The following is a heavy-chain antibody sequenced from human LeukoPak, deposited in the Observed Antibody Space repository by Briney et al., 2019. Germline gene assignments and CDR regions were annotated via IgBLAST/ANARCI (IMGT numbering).Heavy chain of an antibody. D-gene: IGHD4-17*01. CDR2: IIPIFGTA. J-gene: IGHJ4*02. Sequence: GASVKVSCKASGGTFSSYAISWVRQAPGQGLEWMGGIIPIFGTANYAQKFQGRVTITAGESTSTAYMELSSLRSADTAVYYCARDSTPYGHSGYWGQGTLVTVSP. V-gene: IGHV1-69*13. CDR1: GGTFSSYA. CDR3: ARDSTPYGHSGY.